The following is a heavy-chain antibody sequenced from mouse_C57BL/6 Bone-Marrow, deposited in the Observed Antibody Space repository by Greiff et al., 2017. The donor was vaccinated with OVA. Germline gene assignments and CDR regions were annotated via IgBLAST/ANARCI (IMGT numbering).Heavy chain of an antibody. J-gene: IGHJ2*01. V-gene: IGHV1-55*01. CDR2: INPGSGST. Sequence: QVQLQQPGAELVKPGASVKMSCKASGYTFTSYWITRVKQRPGQGLEWIGDINPGSGSTNSTEKFKRKATLTSDTSSRTAYMQLRSLTSEDSAVYYCAREGSSYFDYWGQGTTLTVSS. D-gene: IGHD1-1*01. CDR1: GYTFTSYW. CDR3: AREGSSYFDY.